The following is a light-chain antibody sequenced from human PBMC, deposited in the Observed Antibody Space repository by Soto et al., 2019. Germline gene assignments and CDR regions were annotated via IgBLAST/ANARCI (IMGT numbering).Light chain of an antibody. CDR3: GTWDSSLSVYV. J-gene: IGLJ1*01. CDR2: ENN. Sequence: QSVLTQPPSVSAAPGQKVTISCSGSGSNIGSNYVSWYQQLPGTAPQLLIYENNRRFSGIPDRFSGSKSGTSATLGITGLQTGDEADYYCGTWDSSLSVYVFATGTQLTVL. CDR1: GSNIGSNY. V-gene: IGLV1-51*02.